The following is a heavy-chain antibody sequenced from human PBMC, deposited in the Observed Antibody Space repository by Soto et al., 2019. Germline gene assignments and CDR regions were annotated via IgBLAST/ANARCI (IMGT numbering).Heavy chain of an antibody. V-gene: IGHV3-30*18. D-gene: IGHD3-22*01. Sequence: GGSLRLSCAASGFTFSSYGMHWVRQAPGKGLEWVAVISYDGSNKYYADSVKGRFTISRDNSKNTLYLQMYSLRAEDTAVYYCAKDWYYDSSGYEGDAFDIWGQGTMVTVS. J-gene: IGHJ3*02. CDR2: ISYDGSNK. CDR1: GFTFSSYG. CDR3: AKDWYYDSSGYEGDAFDI.